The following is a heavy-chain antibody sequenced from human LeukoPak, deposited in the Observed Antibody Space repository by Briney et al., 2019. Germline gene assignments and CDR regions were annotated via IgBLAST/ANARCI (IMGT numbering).Heavy chain of an antibody. CDR2: IKQDGSEK. J-gene: IGHJ5*02. Sequence: GGSLRLSCAASGFTFSNYAMSWVRQAPGKGLEWVANIKQDGSEKYYVDSVKGRFTISRDNAKNSLYLRMNSLRAEDTAVYYCASAYDSSGPWGQGTLVTVSS. D-gene: IGHD3-22*01. CDR3: ASAYDSSGP. CDR1: GFTFSNYA. V-gene: IGHV3-7*01.